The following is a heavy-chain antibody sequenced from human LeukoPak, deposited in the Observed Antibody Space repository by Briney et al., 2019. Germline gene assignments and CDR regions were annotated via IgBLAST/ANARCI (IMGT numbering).Heavy chain of an antibody. Sequence: GGSLRLSCAASGFTFNSYAMSWVRQAPGKELERVSAIGGSSDSTYYADSVKGRFTISRDNSKTTLYLQMDSLRAEDTAVYYCAKVFHGGNVDYWGQGTLVTVSS. J-gene: IGHJ4*02. CDR3: AKVFHGGNVDY. CDR1: GFTFNSYA. D-gene: IGHD4-23*01. V-gene: IGHV3-23*01. CDR2: IGGSSDST.